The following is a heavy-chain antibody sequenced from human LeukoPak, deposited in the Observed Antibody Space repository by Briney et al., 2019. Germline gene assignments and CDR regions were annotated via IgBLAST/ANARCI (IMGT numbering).Heavy chain of an antibody. CDR2: ISSRGSTI. CDR3: ARDFPVPAAIVQYYYYGMDV. CDR1: GFTFSDHY. Sequence: GGSLRLSCAASGFTFSDHYMSWIRQAPGKGLEWVSYISSRGSTIYYADSVKGRFTISRDNAKNSLYLQMNSLRAEDTAVYYCARDFPVPAAIVQYYYYGMDVWGQGTTVTVSS. J-gene: IGHJ6*02. D-gene: IGHD2-2*02. V-gene: IGHV3-11*01.